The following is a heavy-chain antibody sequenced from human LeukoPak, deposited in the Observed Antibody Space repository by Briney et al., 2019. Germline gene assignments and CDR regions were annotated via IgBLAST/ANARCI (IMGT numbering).Heavy chain of an antibody. J-gene: IGHJ4*02. Sequence: SQTLSLTCALSGDSVSNKNGAWNWIRHSPSRGLEWLGRTYYRSEWSTDYAFSVKGRITINADPSKNQFSLQLGSVTPEDTAVYYCASGWALMFWGQGTPVTVSS. CDR2: TYYRSEWST. D-gene: IGHD1-26*01. CDR3: ASGWALMF. V-gene: IGHV6-1*01. CDR1: GDSVSNKNGA.